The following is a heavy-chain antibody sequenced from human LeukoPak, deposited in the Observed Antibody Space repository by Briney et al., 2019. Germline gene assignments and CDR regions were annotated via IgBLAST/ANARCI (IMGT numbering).Heavy chain of an antibody. J-gene: IGHJ5*02. V-gene: IGHV4-34*01. CDR2: INQRGST. CDR1: GASFSGYY. D-gene: IGHD2-2*01. Sequence: SETLSLTCAVYGASFSGYYWSWIRQSSGKGLEWIGEINQRGSTNYNPSLKSRVTISVDTSKNQFSLKLSSVTAADTAVYYCAREIVPAARRATFDPWGQGTLVTVSS. CDR3: AREIVPAARRATFDP.